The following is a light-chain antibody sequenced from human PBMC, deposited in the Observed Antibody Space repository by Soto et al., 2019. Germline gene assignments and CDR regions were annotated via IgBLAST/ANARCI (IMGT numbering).Light chain of an antibody. CDR2: DAS. J-gene: IGKJ1*01. V-gene: IGKV1-5*01. Sequence: GDRVTITCRASQSISSWLAWYQQKPGKAPKLLIYDASSLESGVPSRFSGSGSGTEFTLTSSSLQPDDFATYYCQQYHSYPWTFGQGTKVEIK. CDR1: QSISSW. CDR3: QQYHSYPWT.